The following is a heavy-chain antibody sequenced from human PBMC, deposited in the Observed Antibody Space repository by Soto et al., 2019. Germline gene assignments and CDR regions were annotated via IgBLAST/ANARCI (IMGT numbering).Heavy chain of an antibody. D-gene: IGHD2-2*01. Sequence: GGSLRLSCAASGFTFSDYYMSWIRQAPGKGLEWVSYISSSGSTIYYADSVKGRFTISRDNAKNSRYLQMNSLGAEDTAVYYCARDIFNLGGPYCSSTSCYYDEAGWGQGTLVTVSS. CDR1: GFTFSDYY. CDR2: ISSSGSTI. CDR3: ARDIFNLGGPYCSSTSCYYDEAG. J-gene: IGHJ4*02. V-gene: IGHV3-11*01.